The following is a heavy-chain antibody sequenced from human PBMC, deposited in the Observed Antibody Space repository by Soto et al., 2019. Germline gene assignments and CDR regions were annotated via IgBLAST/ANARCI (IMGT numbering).Heavy chain of an antibody. CDR1: GGTFSSSA. J-gene: IGHJ6*02. D-gene: IGHD4-4*01. V-gene: IGHV1-69*12. Sequence: QVQLVQSGAAMQEPGSSVKVSCKTSGGTFSSSAISWLRQAPGQGLEWMGGIIPLFRTPDYAQKFQGRVTIAADESKSTAYMELSSLRSEDTAVYYCARDNDRLQLGGNYYYIRDVWGQGTTITVSS. CDR3: ARDNDRLQLGGNYYYIRDV. CDR2: IIPLFRTP.